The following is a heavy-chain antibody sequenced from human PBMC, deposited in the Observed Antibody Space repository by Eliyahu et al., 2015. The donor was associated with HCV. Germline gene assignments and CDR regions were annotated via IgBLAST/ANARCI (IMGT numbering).Heavy chain of an antibody. CDR2: IKTNSEGGTT. D-gene: IGHD5-24*01. J-gene: IGHJ4*02. CDR1: GFTFSYAW. V-gene: IGHV3-15*01. CDR3: TTVERWLQEALGY. Sequence: EVQLVESGGGLVKPGGSLRLSCAASGFTFSYAWMTWVRQAPGKGLEWVGRIKTNSEGGTTDYAAPVKGRFTISRDEAKNTLYLQMNSLKTEDTAVYYCTTVERWLQEALGYWGPGTLVTVSS.